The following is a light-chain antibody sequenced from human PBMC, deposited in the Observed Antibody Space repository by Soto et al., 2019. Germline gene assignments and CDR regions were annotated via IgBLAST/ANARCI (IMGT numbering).Light chain of an antibody. Sequence: EIVLTQSPGTLSLSPGERATLSCRASQSVTSTFLAWFQQRPGQAPRLLIYSASSRASGTPPRFSGSGSGTDFTLTISRLEPEDVATYYCQKYNSAQITFGQGTRLEIK. CDR1: QSVTSTF. CDR3: QKYNSAQIT. V-gene: IGKV3-20*01. J-gene: IGKJ5*01. CDR2: SAS.